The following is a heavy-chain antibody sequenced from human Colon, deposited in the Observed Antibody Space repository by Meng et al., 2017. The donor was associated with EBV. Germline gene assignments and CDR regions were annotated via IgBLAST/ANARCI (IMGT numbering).Heavy chain of an antibody. D-gene: IGHD1-26*01. J-gene: IGHJ5*02. CDR3: ARVSKRGSYRFDP. CDR2: INPSGGST. Sequence: QVQLGQSGFELKNPGASVKVSCKASGYTFTNYYMHWVRQAPGQGLEWMGVINPSGGSTNYAQKFQGRVTMTSDTSTTTVYMDLSSLRSEDTAVYYCARVSKRGSYRFDPWGQGTLVTASS. CDR1: GYTFTNYY. V-gene: IGHV1-46*03.